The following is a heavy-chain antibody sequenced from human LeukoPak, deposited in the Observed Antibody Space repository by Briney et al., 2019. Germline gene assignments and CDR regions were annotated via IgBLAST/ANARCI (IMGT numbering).Heavy chain of an antibody. Sequence: GASVTVSCKASGYTFTGYYMHWVRQAPGQGLEWMGWINPNSGGTNYAQKFQGRVTMTRDTSISTAYMELSSLRSEDTAVYYCARDGQLERPWTNWFDPWGQGTLVTVSS. CDR2: INPNSGGT. V-gene: IGHV1-2*02. D-gene: IGHD1-1*01. CDR1: GYTFTGYY. J-gene: IGHJ5*02. CDR3: ARDGQLERPWTNWFDP.